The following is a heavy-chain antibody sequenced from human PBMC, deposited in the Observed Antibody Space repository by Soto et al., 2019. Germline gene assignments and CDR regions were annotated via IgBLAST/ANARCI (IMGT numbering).Heavy chain of an antibody. CDR3: ARVFQQWLVGVLGY. V-gene: IGHV1-3*01. D-gene: IGHD6-19*01. CDR1: GYTFTSYA. Sequence: ASVKVSCKASGYTFTSYAMHWVRQAPGQRLEWMGWINAGNGNTKYSQKFQGRVTITRDTSASTAYMELSSPRSEDTAVYYCARVFQQWLVGVLGYWGQGTLVTVSS. CDR2: INAGNGNT. J-gene: IGHJ4*02.